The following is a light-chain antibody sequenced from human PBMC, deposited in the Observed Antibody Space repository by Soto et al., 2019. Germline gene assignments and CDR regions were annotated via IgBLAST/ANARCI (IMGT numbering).Light chain of an antibody. J-gene: IGKJ1*01. V-gene: IGKV1-5*01. CDR3: QEYNSWWT. Sequence: DIQMTQSPSTLSACVGDRVTITCRASQSIRIWLAWYQQKSGKAPKLLIYDASKLESGVPSRFSGSGSGTQFTLTISNLQPDDIATYYCQEYNSWWTFGQGTKVDIK. CDR1: QSIRIW. CDR2: DAS.